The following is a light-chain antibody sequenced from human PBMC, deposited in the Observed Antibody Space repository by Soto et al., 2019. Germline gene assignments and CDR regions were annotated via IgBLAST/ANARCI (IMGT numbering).Light chain of an antibody. Sequence: VLTLKEPTMALSPGGGAIRSRRASQSVAGSLAWYQQKPGQAPRLLIYDISTRAAAIPARFSGSRSGTDFTLTVCSQAPEDFALYYWRQRSNRITFAQGTRLEIK. V-gene: IGKV3-11*01. CDR1: QSVAGS. CDR3: RQRSNRIT. CDR2: DIS. J-gene: IGKJ5*01.